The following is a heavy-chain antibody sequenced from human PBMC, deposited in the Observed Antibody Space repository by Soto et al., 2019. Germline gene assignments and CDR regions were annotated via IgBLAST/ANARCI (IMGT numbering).Heavy chain of an antibody. CDR2: IWYDGSKK. Sequence: QVQLVESGGGVVQPGRSLRLSCAASGFTFSYYGMHWVRQAPGKGLEWVAVIWYDGSKKYYADSVEGRFTISRDNSKNTLHLQMNSLRAEDTAVYYCARDTSVSSVYYYPDYWGQGTLVTVSS. V-gene: IGHV3-33*01. CDR1: GFTFSYYG. D-gene: IGHD3-22*01. CDR3: ARDTSVSSVYYYPDY. J-gene: IGHJ4*02.